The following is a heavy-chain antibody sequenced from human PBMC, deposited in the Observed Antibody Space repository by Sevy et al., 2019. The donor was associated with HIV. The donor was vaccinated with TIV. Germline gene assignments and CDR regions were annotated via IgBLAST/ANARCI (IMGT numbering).Heavy chain of an antibody. Sequence: GGSLRLSCAASGFTFSSYSMNWVRQAPGKGLEWVSSISSSSSYIYYTDSVKGRFTISRDNAKNSLYLQMNSLRAEDTAVYYCARARYPAAFDIWGQGTMVTVSS. J-gene: IGHJ3*02. D-gene: IGHD1-20*01. CDR3: ARARYPAAFDI. CDR1: GFTFSSYS. CDR2: ISSSSSYI. V-gene: IGHV3-21*01.